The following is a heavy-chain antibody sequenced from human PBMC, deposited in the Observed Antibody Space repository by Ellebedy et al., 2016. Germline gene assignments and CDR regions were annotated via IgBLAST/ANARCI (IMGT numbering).Heavy chain of an antibody. CDR1: GFTFSTYG. J-gene: IGHJ4*02. CDR3: ARDGSEWSRDY. CDR2: IWFDGSNK. D-gene: IGHD3-3*01. V-gene: IGHV3-33*01. Sequence: GESLKISCAASGFTFSTYGMHWVRQAPGKGLEWVAVIWFDGSNKYYADSVKGRFTLSRDNTKNSLFLQMNSLGVEDTAVYYCARDGSEWSRDYWGQGTLVTVSS.